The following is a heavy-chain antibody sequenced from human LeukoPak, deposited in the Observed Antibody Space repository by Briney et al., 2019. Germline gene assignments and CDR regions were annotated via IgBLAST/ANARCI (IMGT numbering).Heavy chain of an antibody. CDR2: IKRKTDGGPA. V-gene: IGHV3-15*01. Sequence: GGSLRLSCAASGFTFSSYWMSWVRQAPGKGLEWIGRIKRKTDGGPADYAAPVKGRFTISRDDSKNTLYLQMNSLKTEDTAVYYCAIHFYGDDVGQTSYVGYWGQGNLVTVSS. CDR1: GFTFSSYW. D-gene: IGHD4-17*01. J-gene: IGHJ4*02. CDR3: AIHFYGDDVGQTSYVGY.